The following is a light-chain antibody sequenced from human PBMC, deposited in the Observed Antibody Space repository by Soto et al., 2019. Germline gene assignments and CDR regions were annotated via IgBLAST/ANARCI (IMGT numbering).Light chain of an antibody. CDR3: QSYDSSLSGYV. Sequence: QSALTQPPSVSGAPGQGVSISCTGSSSNFGAGSDVHWYQQLPGTAPKLLIYGNTNRPSGVPDRFSGSKSGTSASLAISGLQAEDEADYYCQSYDSSLSGYVFRTGTKVTDL. CDR1: SSNFGAGSD. V-gene: IGLV1-40*01. J-gene: IGLJ1*01. CDR2: GNT.